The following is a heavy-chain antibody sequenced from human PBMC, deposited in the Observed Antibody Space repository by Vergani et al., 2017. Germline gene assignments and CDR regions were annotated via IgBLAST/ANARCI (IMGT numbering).Heavy chain of an antibody. CDR2: IVVGSGNT. D-gene: IGHD3-22*01. V-gene: IGHV1-58*01. CDR1: GFTFTSSA. CDR3: AKGDSSAYYGVDYFDY. J-gene: IGHJ4*02. Sequence: QMQLVQSGPEVKKPGTSVKVSCKASGFTFTSSAVQWVRQARGQRLEWIGWIVVGSGNTNYAQKFQERVTITRDMSTSTAYMELSSPRSEDTAVYYCAKGDSSAYYGVDYFDYWGQGTLVTVSS.